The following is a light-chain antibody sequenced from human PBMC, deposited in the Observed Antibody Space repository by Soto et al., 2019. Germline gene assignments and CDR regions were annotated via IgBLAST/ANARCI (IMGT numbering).Light chain of an antibody. Sequence: QLVPPQPPSLSASPGASARFTCSLRRGVSVHTYRVYWYQQRPGSPPRYLLHYTSDSENQKGSGVPSRFSGSKDASTNAGLLLNSGLQSEDESDYFCAIWYSRSGVVGGGTEPAVL. CDR3: AIWYSRSGV. J-gene: IGLJ3*02. CDR2: YTSDSEN. V-gene: IGLV5-39*01. CDR1: RGVSVHTYR.